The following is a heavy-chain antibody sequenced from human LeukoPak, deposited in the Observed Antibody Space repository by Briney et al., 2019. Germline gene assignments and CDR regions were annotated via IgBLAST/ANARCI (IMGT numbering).Heavy chain of an antibody. J-gene: IGHJ4*02. D-gene: IGHD1-26*01. CDR2: IYSGGST. CDR1: GFTVSSNY. V-gene: IGHV3-66*01. Sequence: GGSLRPSCAASGFTVSSNYMSWVRQAPGKGLEWVSVIYSGGSTYYADSVKGRFTISRDNSKNTLYLQMNSLRAEDTAVYYCARTGGSYYFDYWGQGTLVTVSS. CDR3: ARTGGSYYFDY.